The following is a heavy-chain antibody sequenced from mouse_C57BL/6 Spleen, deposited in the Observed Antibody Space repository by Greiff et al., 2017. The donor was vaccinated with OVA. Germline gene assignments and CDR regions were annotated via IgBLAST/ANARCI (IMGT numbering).Heavy chain of an antibody. CDR1: GFTFTDYY. CDR2: IRNKANGYTT. D-gene: IGHD2-1*01. J-gene: IGHJ2*01. CDR3: ARYFDYGNYFDY. V-gene: IGHV7-3*01. Sequence: DVMLVESGGGLVQPGGSLSLSCAASGFTFTDYYMSWVRQPPGTALEWLGFIRNKANGYTTEYSASVKGRFTISRDNSQSILYLQMNALRAEDSATYYCARYFDYGNYFDYWGQGTTLTVSS.